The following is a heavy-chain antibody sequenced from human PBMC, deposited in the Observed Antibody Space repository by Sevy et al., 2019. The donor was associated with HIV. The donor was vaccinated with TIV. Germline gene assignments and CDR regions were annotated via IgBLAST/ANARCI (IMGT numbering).Heavy chain of an antibody. CDR3: AKDLDYDILTGHYYYYGMYV. J-gene: IGHJ6*02. D-gene: IGHD3-9*01. V-gene: IGHV3-30*18. CDR2: ISYDGSNK. CDR1: GFTFSSYG. Sequence: GGSLRLSCAASGFTFSSYGMHWVRQAPGKGLEWVAVISYDGSNKYYANSVKGRFTISRDNSKNTLYLKMNSLRAEDTALYYCAKDLDYDILTGHYYYYGMYVWGQGTTVTVSS.